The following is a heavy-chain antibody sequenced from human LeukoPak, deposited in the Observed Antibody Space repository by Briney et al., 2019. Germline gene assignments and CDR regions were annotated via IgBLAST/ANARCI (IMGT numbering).Heavy chain of an antibody. CDR2: IIPILGIA. J-gene: IGHJ6*02. Sequence: SVKVSCKASGGTFSGYAISWVRQAPGQGLEWMGRIIPILGIANYAQKFQGRVTITADKSTSTAYMELSSLRSEDTAVYYCARDIVVVTAIHYYGMDVWGQGTTVTVSS. CDR3: ARDIVVVTAIHYYGMDV. V-gene: IGHV1-69*04. D-gene: IGHD2-21*02. CDR1: GGTFSGYA.